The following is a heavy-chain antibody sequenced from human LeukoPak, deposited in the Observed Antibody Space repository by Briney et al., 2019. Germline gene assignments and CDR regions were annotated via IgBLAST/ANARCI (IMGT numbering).Heavy chain of an antibody. CDR3: AKGYDGDKARGYYAYMDV. Sequence: PGGSLRLSCAASGFTFSSYDMHWVRQARGKGLEWVASIRYDGSNKYFADSVKGRFTISRDNSKNTVYLQMNSLRPDDTAVHYCAKGYDGDKARGYYAYMDVWGKGTTVTVSS. J-gene: IGHJ6*03. CDR1: GFTFSSYD. D-gene: IGHD4-17*01. V-gene: IGHV3-30*02. CDR2: IRYDGSNK.